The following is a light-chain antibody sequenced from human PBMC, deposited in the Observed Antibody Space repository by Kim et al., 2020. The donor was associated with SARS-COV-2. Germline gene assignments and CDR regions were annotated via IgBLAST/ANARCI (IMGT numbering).Light chain of an antibody. CDR2: GKN. Sequence: VAVGQTGRITCQGDSLRSYYASWYQQKPGQAPVLVIYGKNNRPSGIPDRFSGSSSGNTASLTITGAQAEDEADYYCNSRDSSGNRVFGTGTKVTVL. J-gene: IGLJ1*01. V-gene: IGLV3-19*01. CDR1: SLRSYY. CDR3: NSRDSSGNRV.